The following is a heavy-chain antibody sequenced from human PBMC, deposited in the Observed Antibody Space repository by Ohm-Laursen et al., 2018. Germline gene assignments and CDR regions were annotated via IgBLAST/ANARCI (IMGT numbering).Heavy chain of an antibody. Sequence: SSVKVSCKASGGTFSSYAISWVRQAPGQGLEWMGGIIPIFGTANYAQKFQGRVTITADESTSTAYMELSSLRSEDTAVYYCAVTPRAESYYYCGMDVWGQGTTVTVSS. CDR1: GGTFSSYA. CDR2: IIPIFGTA. CDR3: AVTPRAESYYYCGMDV. D-gene: IGHD1-14*01. J-gene: IGHJ6*02. V-gene: IGHV1-69*01.